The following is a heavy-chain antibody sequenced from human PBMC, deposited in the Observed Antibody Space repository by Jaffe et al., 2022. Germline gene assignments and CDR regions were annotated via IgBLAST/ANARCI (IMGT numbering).Heavy chain of an antibody. CDR2: IRYDGSNK. D-gene: IGHD3-3*01. J-gene: IGHJ5*02. V-gene: IGHV3-30*02. Sequence: QVQLVESGGGVVQPGGSLRLSCAASGFTFSSYGMHWVRQAPGKGLEWVAFIRYDGSNKYYADSVKGRFTISRDNSKNTLYLQMNSLRAEDTAVYYCAKDSNLRFLEWLHNWFDPWGQGTLVTVSS. CDR1: GFTFSSYG. CDR3: AKDSNLRFLEWLHNWFDP.